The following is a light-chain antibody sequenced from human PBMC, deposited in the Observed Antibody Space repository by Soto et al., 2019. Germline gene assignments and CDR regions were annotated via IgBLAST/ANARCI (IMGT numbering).Light chain of an antibody. CDR1: QSISTW. J-gene: IGKJ5*01. CDR3: QQLYTLPFP. Sequence: GDRVTITCRASQSISTWLAWYQQKPGKAPKLLIYGASSLASGVPSRFSGSGSGTEFTLTISGLLPEDFAAYHCQQLYTLPFPFGQGTRLEIK. CDR2: GAS. V-gene: IGKV1-5*01.